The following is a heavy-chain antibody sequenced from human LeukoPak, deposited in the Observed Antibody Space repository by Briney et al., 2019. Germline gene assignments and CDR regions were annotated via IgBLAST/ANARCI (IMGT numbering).Heavy chain of an antibody. Sequence: GASVKVSCKASGYTFISNGINWVRQAPGQGLEWMGWISGYNGNTASAQKFQGRLTMTTDTSTSTAYMELRSLRSDDTAVYYCAGAGYCSGDGCYSHGMDVWGQGTTVTVSS. V-gene: IGHV1-18*01. CDR1: GYTFISNG. CDR2: ISGYNGNT. CDR3: AGAGYCSGDGCYSHGMDV. J-gene: IGHJ6*02. D-gene: IGHD2-15*01.